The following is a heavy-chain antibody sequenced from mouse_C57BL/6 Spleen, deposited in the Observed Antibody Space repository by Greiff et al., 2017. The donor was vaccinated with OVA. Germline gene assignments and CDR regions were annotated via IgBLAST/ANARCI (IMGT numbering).Heavy chain of an antibody. Sequence: DVKLVESGGDLVKPGGSLKLSCAASGFTFSSYGMSWVRQTPDKRLEWVATISSGGSYTYYPDSVKGRFTISRDNAKNTLYLQMSSLKSEDTAMYYCARSPDSAGPFAYWGQGTLVTVSA. J-gene: IGHJ3*01. CDR2: ISSGGSYT. D-gene: IGHD3-2*02. CDR1: GFTFSSYG. V-gene: IGHV5-6*02. CDR3: ARSPDSAGPFAY.